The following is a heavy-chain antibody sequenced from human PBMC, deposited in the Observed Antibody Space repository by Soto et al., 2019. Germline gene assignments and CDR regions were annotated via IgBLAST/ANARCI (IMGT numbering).Heavy chain of an antibody. CDR1: GFTFTSSA. V-gene: IGHV1-3*01. CDR3: ARGYCSSTSCYWFDY. Sequence: GASVKVSCKASGFTFTSSAVQWVRQARGQRLEWIGWINAGNGNTKYSQKFQGRVTITRDTSASTAYMELSSLRSEDTAVYYCARGYCSSTSCYWFDYWGQGTLVTVSS. J-gene: IGHJ5*01. CDR2: INAGNGNT. D-gene: IGHD2-2*01.